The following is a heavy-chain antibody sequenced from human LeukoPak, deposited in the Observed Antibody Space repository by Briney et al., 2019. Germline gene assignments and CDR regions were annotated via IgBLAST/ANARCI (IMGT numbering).Heavy chain of an antibody. CDR2: ASSDGGTL. CDR1: GFTFSSYG. CDR3: AKEGSSTFREDFDC. Sequence: GGSLRLSCAASGFTFSSYGMHWVXQAPGXGLEWVAVASSDGGTLYYADFVEGRFTISRDNSRNTLYLQMNSLRAEDTAVYYCAKEGSSTFREDFDCWGQGTLVIVSS. D-gene: IGHD3-16*01. J-gene: IGHJ4*02. V-gene: IGHV3-30*18.